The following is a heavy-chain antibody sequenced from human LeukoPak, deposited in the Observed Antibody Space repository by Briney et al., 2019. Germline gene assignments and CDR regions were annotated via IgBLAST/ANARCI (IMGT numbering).Heavy chain of an antibody. CDR2: IKSKTDGGTT. J-gene: IGHJ6*03. D-gene: IGHD3-10*01. CDR3: AREQRRPINYGSGSYYMFYYYYYMDV. Sequence: GGSLRLSCAASGFTFSNAWMSWVRQAPGKGLEWVGRIKSKTDGGTTDYAAPVKGRFTISRDDSKNTLYLQMNSLRAEDTAVYYCAREQRRPINYGSGSYYMFYYYYYMDVWGKGTTVTVSS. CDR1: GFTFSNAW. V-gene: IGHV3-15*05.